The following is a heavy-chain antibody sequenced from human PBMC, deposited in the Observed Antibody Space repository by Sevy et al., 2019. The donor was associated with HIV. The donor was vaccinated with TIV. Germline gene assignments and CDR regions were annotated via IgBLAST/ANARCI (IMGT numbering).Heavy chain of an antibody. CDR3: ALENLHWFDP. CDR1: GFIFYTFG. V-gene: IGHV3-33*01. J-gene: IGHJ5*02. Sequence: GGSLRLSCEASGFIFYTFGMHWVRQAPGKGLEWVAVISYDGSNTYYADSVKGRFTISRDNSKNTMFLLMNGLRTEDTAVYYCALENLHWFDPWGQGTLVTVSS. CDR2: ISYDGSNT.